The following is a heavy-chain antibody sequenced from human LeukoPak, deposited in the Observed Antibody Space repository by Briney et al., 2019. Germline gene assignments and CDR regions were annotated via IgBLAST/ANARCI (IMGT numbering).Heavy chain of an antibody. CDR2: IFYSGST. Sequence: KPSETLSLTCTVPGGSITSSSYYWGWIRQPPGKGLEWIGSIFYSGSTYYNPSLKSRVTISVDTSKTQFSLKLSSVTAADTAVYYCAKQQLVRCFDYWGQGTLVTVSS. V-gene: IGHV4-39*01. CDR3: AKQQLVRCFDY. CDR1: GGSITSSSYY. J-gene: IGHJ4*02. D-gene: IGHD6-13*01.